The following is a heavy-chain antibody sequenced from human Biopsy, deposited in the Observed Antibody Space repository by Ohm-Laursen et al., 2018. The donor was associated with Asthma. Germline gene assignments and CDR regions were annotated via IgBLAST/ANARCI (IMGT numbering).Heavy chain of an antibody. CDR3: ARGSGLYPESPFDY. CDR1: GGSIGRGGYY. Sequence: TLSLTCLVSGGSIGRGGYYWSWMRHFPGKGLEWIGYIYYSGTTYYNPSLKSRLTISVDMSKNQFILHLTSVTAADTAVYFCARGSGLYPESPFDYWGQGTLVTVSS. V-gene: IGHV4-31*03. J-gene: IGHJ4*02. D-gene: IGHD2-15*01. CDR2: IYYSGTT.